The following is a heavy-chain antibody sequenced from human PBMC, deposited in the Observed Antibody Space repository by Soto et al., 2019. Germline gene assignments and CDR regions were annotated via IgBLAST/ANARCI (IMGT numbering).Heavy chain of an antibody. CDR1: GFTFSNYW. CDR2: INKEGTER. V-gene: IGHV3-7*01. J-gene: IGHJ4*02. D-gene: IGHD2-8*01. Sequence: GGSLRLSCAASGFTFSNYWMSWVRQAPGKGLEWVASINKEGTERNYVESMKGRFTIFRDNAKNSLYLQMDSLRSEDTGVYYCGKNHVSHEFRGQGALVTVSS. CDR3: GKNHVSHEF.